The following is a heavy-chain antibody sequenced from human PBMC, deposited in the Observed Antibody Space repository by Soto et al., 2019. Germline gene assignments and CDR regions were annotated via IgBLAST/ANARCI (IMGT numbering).Heavy chain of an antibody. V-gene: IGHV1-3*01. D-gene: IGHD3-22*01. CDR2: INAGNGNT. CDR3: ARYSAYFEHSSRYLSYYGMDV. CDR1: GYTFTSYA. Sequence: ASVKVSCKASGYTFTSYAMHWVRQAPGQRLEWMGWINAGNGNTKYSQKFQGRVTITRDTSASTAYMELSSLRSEDTAVYYCARYSAYFEHSSRYLSYYGMDVSGQGTTVTVSS. J-gene: IGHJ6*02.